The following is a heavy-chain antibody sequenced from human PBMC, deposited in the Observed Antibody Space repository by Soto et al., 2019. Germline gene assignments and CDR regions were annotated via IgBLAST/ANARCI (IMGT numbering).Heavy chain of an antibody. CDR2: INTYNGNI. CDR1: GYAFSSHG. Sequence: QGLLVQSGAEVKKPGASVKVSCKASGYAFSSHGISWVRQAPGQGLEWMGRINTYNGNINYARNVQDRLTLTTDTSTTTVYMELKSLTSDDTAVYYCARDLRVGVNTDALNLWGQGTMVTVSS. D-gene: IGHD1-26*01. J-gene: IGHJ3*01. V-gene: IGHV1-18*01. CDR3: ARDLRVGVNTDALNL.